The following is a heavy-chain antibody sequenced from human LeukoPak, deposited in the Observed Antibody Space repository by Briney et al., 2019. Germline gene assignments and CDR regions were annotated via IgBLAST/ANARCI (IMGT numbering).Heavy chain of an antibody. CDR1: GASISNYY. CDR3: ARAGYYYSSGYFDY. V-gene: IGHV4-59*01. Sequence: SETLSLTCTVSGASISNYYWSWIRQPPGKGLEWIGYIYYSGSTYHNPSLKSRVTISVDTSKNQFSLKLSSVTAADTAVYYCARAGYYYSSGYFDYWGQGTLVTVSS. CDR2: IYYSGST. D-gene: IGHD3-10*01. J-gene: IGHJ4*02.